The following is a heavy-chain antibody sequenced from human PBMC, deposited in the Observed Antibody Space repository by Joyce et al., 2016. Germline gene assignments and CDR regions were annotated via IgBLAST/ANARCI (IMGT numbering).Heavy chain of an antibody. Sequence: QMQLQESGPGLVRPSETLSLICSVYGDSINIPSHYWTWIRQRPGRGLEWIGYIYRSGTVYYSGALRSRLTISIDTSKNEFSLNLKSVTAADAAVYFCARDVRKSVIGGLDIWGPGTTVIVSS. J-gene: IGHJ6*02. CDR3: ARDVRKSVIGGLDI. V-gene: IGHV4-31*02. CDR1: GDSINIPSHY. CDR2: IYRSGTV. D-gene: IGHD2-21*01.